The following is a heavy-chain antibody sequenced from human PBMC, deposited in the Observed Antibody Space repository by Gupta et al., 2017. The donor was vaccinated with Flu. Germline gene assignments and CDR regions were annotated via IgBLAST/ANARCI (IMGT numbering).Heavy chain of an antibody. V-gene: IGHV4-61*02. Sequence: QVQLQESGPGLVKPSQTLSLTCTVSGGSISSGSYYWSWIRQPAGKGLEWIGRIYTSGSTNYNPSLKSRVTISVDTSKNQFSLKLSSVTAADTAVYYCARVWAMATHWYFDLWGRGTLVTVSS. J-gene: IGHJ2*01. CDR2: IYTSGST. D-gene: IGHD5-18*01. CDR1: GGSISSGSYY. CDR3: ARVWAMATHWYFDL.